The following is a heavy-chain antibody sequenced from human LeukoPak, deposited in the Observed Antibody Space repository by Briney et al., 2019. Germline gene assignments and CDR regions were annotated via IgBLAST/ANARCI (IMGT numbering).Heavy chain of an antibody. V-gene: IGHV3-23*01. Sequence: GGSLRLSCAASGFTFSTYAMSWVRQAPGKALEWVSGIGSGAGTYYAGSVKGRFTISRDNSKNTLYLQMNSLRAEDTAVYYCAKKTPGATPLDYWGQGTLVTVSS. CDR3: AKKTPGATPLDY. CDR1: GFTFSTYA. CDR2: IGSGAGT. D-gene: IGHD1-26*01. J-gene: IGHJ4*02.